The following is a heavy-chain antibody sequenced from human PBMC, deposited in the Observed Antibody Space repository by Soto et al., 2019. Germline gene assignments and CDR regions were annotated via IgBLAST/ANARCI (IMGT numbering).Heavy chain of an antibody. J-gene: IGHJ6*02. Sequence: ASVTVSCKASGYKFTDYYIHWVRQAPGQGLEWMGWINPNSGATDYAQKLQGWVTMTGDTSISSAYMELRRLRSDDTAVYYCARGTVVIPGASYYHYGMDVWGQGTTVTVSS. CDR2: INPNSGAT. CDR1: GYKFTDYY. D-gene: IGHD2-2*01. V-gene: IGHV1-2*04. CDR3: ARGTVVIPGASYYHYGMDV.